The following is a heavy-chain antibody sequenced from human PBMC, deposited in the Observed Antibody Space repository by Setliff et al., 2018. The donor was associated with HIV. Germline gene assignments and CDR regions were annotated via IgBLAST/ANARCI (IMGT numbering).Heavy chain of an antibody. Sequence: GGSLRLSCAVSGFTFISYGMYWVRQAPGKGLEWVAFIRYDGSEKYYVDSVKGRFTISRDNSKNTLYLQMNSLRAEDTAVYYCAREPHELRYFDWLLYPAYYYYGMDVWGQGTTVTVSS. CDR2: IRYDGSEK. V-gene: IGHV3-30*02. D-gene: IGHD3-9*01. J-gene: IGHJ6*02. CDR3: AREPHELRYFDWLLYPAYYYYGMDV. CDR1: GFTFISYG.